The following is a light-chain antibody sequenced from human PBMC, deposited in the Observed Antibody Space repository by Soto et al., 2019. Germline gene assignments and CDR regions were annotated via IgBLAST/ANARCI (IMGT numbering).Light chain of an antibody. V-gene: IGKV1-39*01. CDR3: QQSNGALTWT. CDR1: QYISNH. CDR2: AAS. Sequence: DIQMTQSPSSLSASGGDRVTITCRASQYISNHLNWYQQKLGKAPKLLIYAASSLQSGVPSRFSGSGSGTDFTLTINNLQPEDFGTYYCQQSNGALTWTFGQGTKVDIK. J-gene: IGKJ1*01.